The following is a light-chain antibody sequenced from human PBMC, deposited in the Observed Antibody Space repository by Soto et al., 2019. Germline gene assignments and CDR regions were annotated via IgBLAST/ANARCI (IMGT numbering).Light chain of an antibody. J-gene: IGKJ4*01. Sequence: DIQMTQSPSSVSASVGDTVTITCRASQDISSWLAWFQQKPGRAPKLLLYAASSLQSGVQSRFSGSGSGADFTLTISSLQPDDFAPYYCQQAHSFPLTFGGWTKVEIK. CDR1: QDISSW. CDR3: QQAHSFPLT. CDR2: AAS. V-gene: IGKV1-12*01.